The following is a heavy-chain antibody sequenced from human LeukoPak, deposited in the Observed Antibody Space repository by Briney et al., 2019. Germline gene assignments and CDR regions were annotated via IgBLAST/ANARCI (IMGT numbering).Heavy chain of an antibody. CDR3: ARDPNGDYIGAFDI. V-gene: IGHV3-23*01. Sequence: PGGSLRLSCAASGFTFSSFAMSWVRQAPGKGLEWVSAISGSGGSTYHADSVKGRFTISRDNSKNTLYLQMNRRRAEDTAVYYCARDPNGDYIGAFDILGQGTMVTVSS. J-gene: IGHJ3*02. D-gene: IGHD4-17*01. CDR1: GFTFSSFA. CDR2: ISGSGGST.